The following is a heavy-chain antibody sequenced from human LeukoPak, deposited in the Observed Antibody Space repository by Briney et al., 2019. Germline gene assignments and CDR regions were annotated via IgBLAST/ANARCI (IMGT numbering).Heavy chain of an antibody. V-gene: IGHV3-23*01. CDR1: GFTFSSYA. D-gene: IGHD3-22*01. CDR2: ISGSGGST. Sequence: GGSLRLSCAASGFTFSSYAMSWVRQAPGKGLEWVSAISGSGGSTYYADSVKGRFTISRDNSKNTLYLQMNSLRAEDTAVYYCARGGFYYDSSPLADYWGQGTLVTVSS. J-gene: IGHJ4*02. CDR3: ARGGFYYDSSPLADY.